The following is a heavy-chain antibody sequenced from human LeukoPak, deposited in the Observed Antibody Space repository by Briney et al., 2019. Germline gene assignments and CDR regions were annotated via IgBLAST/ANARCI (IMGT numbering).Heavy chain of an antibody. J-gene: IGHJ4*02. V-gene: IGHV3-21*01. D-gene: IGHD1-26*01. Sequence: PGGSLRLSCAASGFTFSSYAMSWVRQAPGKGLEWVSSISSSSSYIYYADSVKGRFTISRDNAKNSLYLQMNSLRAEDTAVYYCASKVGATGFDNWGQGTLVTVSS. CDR2: ISSSSSYI. CDR1: GFTFSSYA. CDR3: ASKVGATGFDN.